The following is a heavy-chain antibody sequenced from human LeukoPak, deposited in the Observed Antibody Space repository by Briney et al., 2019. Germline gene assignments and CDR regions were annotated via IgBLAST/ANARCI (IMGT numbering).Heavy chain of an antibody. CDR3: ARVIPQTYYYDSSGYYSGYYYYMDV. D-gene: IGHD3-22*01. CDR2: IYHSGST. CDR1: GYSISSGYY. J-gene: IGHJ6*03. V-gene: IGHV4-38-2*02. Sequence: PSETLSLTCTVSGYSISSGYYWGWIRQPPGKGLEWIGSIYHSGSTYYNPSLKSRVTISVDTSKNQFSLKLSSVTAADTAVYYCARVIPQTYYYDSSGYYSGYYYYMDVWGKGTTVTVSS.